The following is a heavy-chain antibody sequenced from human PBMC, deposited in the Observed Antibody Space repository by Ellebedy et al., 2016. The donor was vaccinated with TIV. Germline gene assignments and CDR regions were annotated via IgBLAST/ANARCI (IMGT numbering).Heavy chain of an antibody. CDR1: GFTFSSYG. J-gene: IGHJ6*02. CDR2: ISTGTSRPTI. Sequence: GESLKISCAASGFTFSSYGMHWVRQAPGKGLEWLAYISTGTSRPTIYYADSVKGRFTISRDDAKNSVFLQMDSLRGEDTAVYYCARDRRAFRASMDVWGQGTTVTVSS. D-gene: IGHD3-10*01. V-gene: IGHV3-48*01. CDR3: ARDRRAFRASMDV.